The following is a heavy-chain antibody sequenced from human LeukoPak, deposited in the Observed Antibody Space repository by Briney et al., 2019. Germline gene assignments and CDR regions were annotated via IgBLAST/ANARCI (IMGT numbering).Heavy chain of an antibody. J-gene: IGHJ6*02. D-gene: IGHD3-10*01. V-gene: IGHV3-23*01. CDR1: GFTFSNYA. Sequence: GGSLRLSCAASGFTFSNYAMNWVRQAPGKGLEWVSGISGNGGGTYYADSVKGRFTISRDNSKNTLYLQMNSLRAEDTAVYYCAKRSRRLTIVRGVPREDVWGQGTTVTVSS. CDR2: ISGNGGGT. CDR3: AKRSRRLTIVRGVPREDV.